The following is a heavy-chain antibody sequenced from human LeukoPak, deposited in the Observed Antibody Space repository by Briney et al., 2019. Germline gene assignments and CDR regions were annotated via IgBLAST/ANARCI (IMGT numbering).Heavy chain of an antibody. D-gene: IGHD3-10*01. V-gene: IGHV3-23*01. CDR3: AKDSEFRYFQN. CDR1: GFTFSSYA. Sequence: GGSLRLFCAASGFTFSSYAMSWVRQAPGKGLEWVSAISGSGVSTYYADSLNIRFTISRDNSRNTLYLQMNSLRAEDTAVYYCAKDSEFRYFQNWGQGTLVTVFS. J-gene: IGHJ1*01. CDR2: ISGSGVST.